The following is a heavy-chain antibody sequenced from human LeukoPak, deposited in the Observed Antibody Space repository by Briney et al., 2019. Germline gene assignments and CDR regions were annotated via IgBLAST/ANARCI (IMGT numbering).Heavy chain of an antibody. V-gene: IGHV4/OR15-8*01. J-gene: IGHJ6*02. Sequence: SETLSLTCGVSVGSISSGNWWSWVRQSPEKGLEWIGEIHHNGTRNYNPSLKSRVTISADTFQNHFSLIVTSLTAADPAVYYCATAPILRGEGGEHYRCGMDVWGQGTTVIVSS. D-gene: IGHD2-2*02. CDR1: VGSISSGNW. CDR2: IHHNGTR. CDR3: ATAPILRGEGGEHYRCGMDV.